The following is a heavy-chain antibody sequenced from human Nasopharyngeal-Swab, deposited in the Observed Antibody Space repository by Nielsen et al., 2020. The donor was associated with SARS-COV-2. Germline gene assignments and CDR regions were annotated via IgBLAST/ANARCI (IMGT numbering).Heavy chain of an antibody. CDR3: AKERYQSGSGKYPRDFDQ. CDR2: MSFDGSDE. V-gene: IGHV3-30*18. D-gene: IGHD3-10*01. CDR1: AFTFTNYG. J-gene: IGHJ4*02. Sequence: GESLKISCAASAFTFTNYGIHWVRQAPGKGLEWVAIMSFDGSDEYYADSVKGRFTISRDISKSTLYLQMNSLRPEDTAVYYCAKERYQSGSGKYPRDFDQWGQGTLVTVSS.